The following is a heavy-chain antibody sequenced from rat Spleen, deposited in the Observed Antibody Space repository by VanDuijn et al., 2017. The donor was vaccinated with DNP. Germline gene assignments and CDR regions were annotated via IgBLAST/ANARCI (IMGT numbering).Heavy chain of an antibody. D-gene: IGHD1-8*01. J-gene: IGHJ2*01. CDR2: ITNSGGST. V-gene: IGHV5-20*01. CDR3: TTDNYSAPFDY. Sequence: EVQLVESGGGLVQPGRSLKLSCAASGLTFSDYNMAWVRQAPRKGLEWVATITNSGGSTYYRDSVKGRFTISTDNAKNTLYLQMDSLRSEDTATYYCTTDNYSAPFDYWGQGVMVTVSS. CDR1: GLTFSDYN.